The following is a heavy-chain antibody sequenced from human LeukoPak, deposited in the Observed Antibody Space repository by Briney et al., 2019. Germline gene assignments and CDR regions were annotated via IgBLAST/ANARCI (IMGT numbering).Heavy chain of an antibody. CDR3: ARVSSLEYYYGSGSQYFDY. D-gene: IGHD3-10*01. J-gene: IGHJ4*02. Sequence: SETLSLTCAVYGGSFSRYYWNWIRQPPGKGLEWIGEINHSGSTNYNPSLKSRVTISVDTSKNQFSLKLSSVTAADTAVYYCARVSSLEYYYGSGSQYFDYWGQGTLVTVSS. V-gene: IGHV4-34*01. CDR1: GGSFSRYY. CDR2: INHSGST.